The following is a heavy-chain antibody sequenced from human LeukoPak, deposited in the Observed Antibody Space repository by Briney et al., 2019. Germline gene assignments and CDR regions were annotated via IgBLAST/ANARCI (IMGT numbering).Heavy chain of an antibody. Sequence: SQTLSLTCTVSGGSISSGGYYWSWIRQHPGKGLEWIGYIHYSGSTYYNPSLKSRVTISVDTSKNQFSLKLSSVTAADTAVYYCARKVRAAGAFDYWGQGTLVTVSS. CDR2: IHYSGST. CDR3: ARKVRAAGAFDY. CDR1: GGSISSGGYY. V-gene: IGHV4-31*03. J-gene: IGHJ4*02. D-gene: IGHD6-25*01.